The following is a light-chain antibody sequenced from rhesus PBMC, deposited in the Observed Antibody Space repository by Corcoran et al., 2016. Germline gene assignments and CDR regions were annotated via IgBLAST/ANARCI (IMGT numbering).Light chain of an antibody. J-gene: IGKJ4*01. CDR3: QQRYSHPPT. V-gene: IGKV1-38*01. CDR2: DSS. Sequence: DIQLTQSPSSLSASVGDRLTITCRASQGISTYLAWYQQKSGKAPNLLIYDSSILQSGVPSSFSGSGCGTEFTLTIISLQPEDFASYYCQQRYSHPPTFCGGPKVEIK. CDR1: QGISTY.